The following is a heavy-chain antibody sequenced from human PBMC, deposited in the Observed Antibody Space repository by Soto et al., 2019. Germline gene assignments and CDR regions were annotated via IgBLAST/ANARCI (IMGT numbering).Heavy chain of an antibody. V-gene: IGHV3-53*04. D-gene: IGHD6-13*01. CDR3: ARRRRIAAAEYYYYYMDV. Sequence: GGSLRLSCAASGFTVSSNYMSWVRQAPGKGLEWVSVIYSGGSTYYADSVKGRFTISRHNSKNTLYLQMNSLRAEDTAVYYCARRRRIAAAEYYYYYMDVWGKGTTVTVSS. CDR1: GFTVSSNY. J-gene: IGHJ6*03. CDR2: IYSGGST.